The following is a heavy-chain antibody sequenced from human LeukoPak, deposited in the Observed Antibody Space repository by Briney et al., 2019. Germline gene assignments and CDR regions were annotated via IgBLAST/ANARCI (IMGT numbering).Heavy chain of an antibody. V-gene: IGHV3-21*01. CDR1: GFTFSSYS. Sequence: PGGSLRLSCAASGFTFSSYSMNWVRQAPGKGLEWVSSISSSSSYIYYADSVKGRFTISRDNAKNSLYLQMNSLRAEDTAVYYCANENYFDSSGYPDHWGQGTLVTVSS. CDR3: ANENYFDSSGYPDH. D-gene: IGHD3-22*01. CDR2: ISSSSSYI. J-gene: IGHJ4*02.